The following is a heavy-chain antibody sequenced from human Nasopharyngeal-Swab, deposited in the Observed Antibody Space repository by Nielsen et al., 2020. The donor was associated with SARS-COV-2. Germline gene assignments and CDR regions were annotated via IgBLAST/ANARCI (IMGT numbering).Heavy chain of an antibody. D-gene: IGHD2-2*01. CDR3: AAGGYQLPGGYYYYGMDV. CDR2: IYPGDSDT. V-gene: IGHV5-51*01. CDR1: GYSFTSYW. J-gene: IGHJ6*02. Sequence: GESLKISCQGSGYSFTSYWIGWVRQMPGKGLEWMGIIYPGDSDTRYSPSFQGQVTISADKSISTAYLQWSSLKASDTAMYYCAAGGYQLPGGYYYYGMDVWGQGTTVTVSS.